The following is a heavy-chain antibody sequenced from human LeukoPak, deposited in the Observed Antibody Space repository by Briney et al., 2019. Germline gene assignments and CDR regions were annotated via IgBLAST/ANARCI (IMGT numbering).Heavy chain of an antibody. CDR3: ARGWGTAARDAFDI. Sequence: SETLSLTCTVSGGSISSYYWSWIRQPPGKGLEWIGYIYSSGSTNYNPSLKSRVTISVDTSKNQFSLKLSSVTAADTAVYYCARGWGTAARDAFDIWGQGTMVTVSS. CDR2: IYSSGST. V-gene: IGHV4-59*01. CDR1: GGSISSYY. J-gene: IGHJ3*02. D-gene: IGHD2-2*01.